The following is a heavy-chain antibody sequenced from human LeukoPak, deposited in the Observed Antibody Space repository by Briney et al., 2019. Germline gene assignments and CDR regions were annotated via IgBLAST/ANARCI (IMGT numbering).Heavy chain of an antibody. V-gene: IGHV1-69*13. D-gene: IGHD3-3*01. CDR3: ARSPSPLRFLEWSHDY. Sequence: SVKVSCKASGGTFSSYAISWVRQAPGQGLEWMGGIIPIFGTANYAQRFQGRVTITADESTGTAYMELSSLRSEDTAVYYCARSPSPLRFLEWSHDYWGQGTLVTVSS. J-gene: IGHJ4*02. CDR1: GGTFSSYA. CDR2: IIPIFGTA.